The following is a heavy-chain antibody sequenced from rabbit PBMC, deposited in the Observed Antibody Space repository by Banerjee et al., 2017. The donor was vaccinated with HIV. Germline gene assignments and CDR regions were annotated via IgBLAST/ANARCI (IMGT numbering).Heavy chain of an antibody. J-gene: IGHJ4*01. Sequence: QSLEESGGGLVKPGASLTLSCKASGIDFRRYGLSWVRQAPGKGLEWIAYIYPDYGTADYASWVNGRFTISRSTSLNTVDLKMTSLTVADTATYFCVKSTSTVSSYGELWGPGTLVTVS. D-gene: IGHD8-1*01. CDR3: VKSTSTVSSYGEL. CDR2: IYPDYGTA. V-gene: IGHV1S43*01. CDR1: GIDFRRYGL.